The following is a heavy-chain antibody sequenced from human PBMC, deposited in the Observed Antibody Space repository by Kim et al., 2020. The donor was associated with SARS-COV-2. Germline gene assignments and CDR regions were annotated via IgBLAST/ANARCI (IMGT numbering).Heavy chain of an antibody. CDR3: ARHRGYYGSGSYVLRPPLFDY. CDR1: GGSFSGYY. CDR2: INHSGST. V-gene: IGHV4-34*01. Sequence: SETLSLTCAVYGGSFSGYYWSWIRQPPWKGLEWIGEINHSGSTNYNPSLKSRVTISVDTSKNQFSLKLSSVTAADTAVYYCARHRGYYGSGSYVLRPPLFDYWGQGTLVTVSS. J-gene: IGHJ4*02. D-gene: IGHD3-10*01.